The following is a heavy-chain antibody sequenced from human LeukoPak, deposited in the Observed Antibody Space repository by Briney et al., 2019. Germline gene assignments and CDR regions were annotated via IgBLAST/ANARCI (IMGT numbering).Heavy chain of an antibody. J-gene: IGHJ4*02. CDR2: IYHSGST. V-gene: IGHV4-30-2*01. CDR1: GGSISSGGYS. CDR3: ARGSSGWYEDY. D-gene: IGHD6-19*01. Sequence: SETLSLTCAVSGGSISSGGYSWSWIRQPPGKGLEWIGYIYHSGSTYYNPSLKSRVAISVGRSKNQFSLKLSSVTAADTAVYYCARGSSGWYEDYWGQGTLVTVSS.